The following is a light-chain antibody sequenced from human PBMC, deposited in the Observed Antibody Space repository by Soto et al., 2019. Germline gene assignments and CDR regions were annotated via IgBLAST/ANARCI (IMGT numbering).Light chain of an antibody. Sequence: NFMLTQPHSVSESPGKTVIISCNHSSGSIASNYVQWYQQRPGSSPTTVIYEDNQRPSGVPDRFSGSIDSSSNSASPTISGLETEDEADYYCQSYDATNQVFGGGTKLTVL. J-gene: IGLJ3*02. V-gene: IGLV6-57*01. CDR3: QSYDATNQV. CDR2: EDN. CDR1: SGSIASNY.